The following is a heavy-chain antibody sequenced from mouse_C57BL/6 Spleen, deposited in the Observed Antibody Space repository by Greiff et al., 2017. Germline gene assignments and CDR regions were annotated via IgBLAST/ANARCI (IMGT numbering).Heavy chain of an antibody. V-gene: IGHV1-15*01. CDR1: GYTFTDYE. CDR2: IDPETGGT. D-gene: IGHD2-1*01. J-gene: IGHJ2*01. CDR3: TRYYGNYVGYLDY. Sequence: QVQLQQSGAELVRPGASVTLSRKASGYTFTDYEMHWVKQTPVHGLEWIGAIDPETGGTAYNQKFKGKAILTADKSSSTAYMELRSLTSEDSAVYYCTRYYGNYVGYLDYWGQGTTLTVSS.